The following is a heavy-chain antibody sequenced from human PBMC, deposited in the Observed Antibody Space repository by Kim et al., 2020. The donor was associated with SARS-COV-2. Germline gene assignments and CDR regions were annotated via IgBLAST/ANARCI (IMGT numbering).Heavy chain of an antibody. CDR3: ARAHMVRGVPTYGMDV. J-gene: IGHJ6*02. Sequence: SVKGRFTISRENAKNSLYLQMNSLRAGDTAVYYCARAHMVRGVPTYGMDVWGQGTTVTVSS. D-gene: IGHD3-10*01. V-gene: IGHV3-13*01.